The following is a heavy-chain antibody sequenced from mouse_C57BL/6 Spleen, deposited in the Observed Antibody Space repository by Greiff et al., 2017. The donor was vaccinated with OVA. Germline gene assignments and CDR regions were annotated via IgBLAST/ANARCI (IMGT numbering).Heavy chain of an antibody. CDR1: GFSLTSYG. CDR3: ARYPSSGYWFAY. CDR2: IWSGGST. V-gene: IGHV2-2*01. D-gene: IGHD3-2*02. J-gene: IGHJ3*01. Sequence: QVQLKQSGPGLVQPSQSLSITCTVSGFSLTSYGVHWVRQSPGKGLEWLGVIWSGGSTDYNAAFISRLSISKDNSKSQVFFKMNSLQADDTAIYYCARYPSSGYWFAYWGQGTLVTVSA.